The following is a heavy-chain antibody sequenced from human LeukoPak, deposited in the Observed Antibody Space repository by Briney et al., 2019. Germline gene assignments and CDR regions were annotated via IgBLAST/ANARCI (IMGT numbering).Heavy chain of an antibody. V-gene: IGHV4-34*01. Sequence: PSETLSLTCAVYGGSFSGYYWSWIRQPPGKGLEWIGEINHSGSTNYNPSLKSRVTISVDTSKNQFSLKLSSVTDADTAVYYCARQEVGYSSRGSPYYFDYWGQGTLVTVSS. CDR3: ARQEVGYSSRGSPYYFDY. CDR2: INHSGST. J-gene: IGHJ4*02. CDR1: GGSFSGYY. D-gene: IGHD6-13*01.